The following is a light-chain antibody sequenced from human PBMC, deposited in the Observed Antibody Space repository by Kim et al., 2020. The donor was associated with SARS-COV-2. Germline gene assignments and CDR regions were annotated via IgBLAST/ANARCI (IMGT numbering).Light chain of an antibody. V-gene: IGLV2-14*03. CDR1: SSDVGGYNY. CDR2: DVS. CDR3: SSYTSSSPWV. Sequence: QSALTQPASVSGSPGQSITISCTGTSSDVGGYNYVSWYQQHPGKAPKLMIYDVSNRPSGVSNRFSGSKSGNTASLTISGLQAEDEAYYYCSSYTSSSPWVFGGGTQLTVL. J-gene: IGLJ3*02.